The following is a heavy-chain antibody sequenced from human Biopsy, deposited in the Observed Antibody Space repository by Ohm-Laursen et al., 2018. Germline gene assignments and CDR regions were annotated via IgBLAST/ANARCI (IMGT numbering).Heavy chain of an antibody. CDR1: GGSISNLY. Sequence: SDTLSLTCYVSGGSISNLYWSWIRQPPGKGLEWIGYMYYSGNTNYNPSLKSRVTISVDTSKNQLSRKLRSVTAADTAVYYCALETTYCSGNRCYPDGMEVWGQGTTVTVSS. V-gene: IGHV4-59*08. J-gene: IGHJ6*02. CDR2: MYYSGNT. CDR3: ALETTYCSGNRCYPDGMEV. D-gene: IGHD2-15*01.